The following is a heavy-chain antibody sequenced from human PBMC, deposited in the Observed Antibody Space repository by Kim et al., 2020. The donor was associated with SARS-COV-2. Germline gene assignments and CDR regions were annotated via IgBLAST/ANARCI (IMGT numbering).Heavy chain of an antibody. CDR3: TTDLVSNMIRFDP. CDR2: IKSKTDGGTT. D-gene: IGHD3-16*01. CDR1: GFTFSNAW. Sequence: GGSLRLSCAASGFTFSNAWMSWVRQAPGKGLEWVGRIKSKTDGGTTDYAAPVKGRFTISRDDSKNTLYLQMNSLKTEDTAVYYCTTDLVSNMIRFDPWGQATLVTVSS. J-gene: IGHJ5*02. V-gene: IGHV3-15*01.